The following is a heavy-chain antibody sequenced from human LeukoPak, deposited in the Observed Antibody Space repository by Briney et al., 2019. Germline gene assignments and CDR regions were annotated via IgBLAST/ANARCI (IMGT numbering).Heavy chain of an antibody. Sequence: PGRSLRLSCAASGFTFSSYAMHWVRQAPGKGLEWVAVISYDGSNKYYADSVKGRFTISKDNSKNTLYLQMNSLRAEDTAVYYCARGSYDWNDYWGQGTLVTGSS. D-gene: IGHD1-1*01. J-gene: IGHJ4*02. CDR2: ISYDGSNK. CDR1: GFTFSSYA. V-gene: IGHV3-30*01. CDR3: ARGSYDWNDY.